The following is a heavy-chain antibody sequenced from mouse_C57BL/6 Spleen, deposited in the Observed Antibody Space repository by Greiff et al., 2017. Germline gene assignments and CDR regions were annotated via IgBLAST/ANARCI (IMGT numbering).Heavy chain of an antibody. V-gene: IGHV5-9-1*02. CDR3: TRDPSYYGNGAMDY. J-gene: IGHJ4*01. CDR2: ISSGGDYI. Sequence: EVQRVESGEGLVKPGGSLKLSCAASGFTFSSYAMSWVRQTPEKRLEWVAYISSGGDYIYYADTVKGRFTISRDNARNTLYLQMSSLKSEDTAMYYCTRDPSYYGNGAMDYWGQGTSVTVSS. D-gene: IGHD2-1*01. CDR1: GFTFSSYA.